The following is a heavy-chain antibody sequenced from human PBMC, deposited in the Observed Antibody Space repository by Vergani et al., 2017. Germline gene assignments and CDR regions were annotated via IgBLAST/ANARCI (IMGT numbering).Heavy chain of an antibody. V-gene: IGHV1-3*01. J-gene: IGHJ6*02. D-gene: IGHD2-15*01. CDR1: GYTFTSYA. Sequence: QVQLVQSGAEVKKPGASVKVSCKASGYTFTSYAMHWVRQAPGQRLEWMGWINAGNGNTKYSQKFQGRVTITRDTSASTAYMELSSLRSEDTAVYYCARDAGYWSGGSCYDYYGMDVWGQGTTVTVSS. CDR2: INAGNGNT. CDR3: ARDAGYWSGGSCYDYYGMDV.